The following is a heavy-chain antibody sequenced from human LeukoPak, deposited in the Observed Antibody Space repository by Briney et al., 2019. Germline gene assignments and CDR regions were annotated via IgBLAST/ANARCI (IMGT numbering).Heavy chain of an antibody. CDR2: ISYEGSNK. Sequence: GGSLRLSCAASGFTFSTYSMYWVRQAPGKGLEWVAVISYEGSNKIFADSVKGRFTISRDNSKSTLYLQMNSLRAEDTAVYYCARDSTGANDYWGQGTLVTVSS. J-gene: IGHJ4*02. CDR3: ARDSTGANDY. D-gene: IGHD4/OR15-4a*01. V-gene: IGHV3-30-3*01. CDR1: GFTFSTYS.